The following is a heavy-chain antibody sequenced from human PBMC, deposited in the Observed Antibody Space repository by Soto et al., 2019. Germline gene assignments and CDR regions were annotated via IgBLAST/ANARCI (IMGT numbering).Heavy chain of an antibody. J-gene: IGHJ4*02. Sequence: SETLSLTCTVSGGSISSGGYYWSWIRQHPGKGLEWIGYIYYSGSTYYNPSLKSRVTISVDTSKNQFSLKLSSVTAADTAVYYCARGPHYYYDSSGYGYWGQGTLVTVSS. V-gene: IGHV4-31*03. D-gene: IGHD3-22*01. CDR1: GGSISSGGYY. CDR2: IYYSGST. CDR3: ARGPHYYYDSSGYGY.